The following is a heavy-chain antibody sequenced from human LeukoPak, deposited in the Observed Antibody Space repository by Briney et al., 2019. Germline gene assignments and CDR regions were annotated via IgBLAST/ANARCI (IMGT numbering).Heavy chain of an antibody. CDR3: ARSGIAVAGRDY. J-gene: IGHJ4*02. CDR2: ISSSSSYI. D-gene: IGHD6-19*01. CDR1: GFTFSSYS. Sequence: GGSLRLSCAASGFTFSSYSMNWVRQAPGKGLEWVSSISSSSSYIYYADSVKGRFTISRDNAKNSLYLQMNSLRAEDTAVYCCARSGIAVAGRDYWGQGTLVTVSS. V-gene: IGHV3-21*01.